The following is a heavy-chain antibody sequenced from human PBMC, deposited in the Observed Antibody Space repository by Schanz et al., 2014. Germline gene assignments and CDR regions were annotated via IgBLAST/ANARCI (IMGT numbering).Heavy chain of an antibody. D-gene: IGHD6-6*01. Sequence: EVQLVESGGGLVQPGGSLRLSCAASGFIFSNFAMEWVRQAPGKGLEWVSAISGSGAGTYYADSVKGRFTFSRDNSKNTLYLQMNSLRAEDTAVYYCAKVWKDHRIAGRPGWSDGMDVWGQGTTVTVSS. CDR1: GFIFSNFA. V-gene: IGHV3-23*04. J-gene: IGHJ6*02. CDR3: AKVWKDHRIAGRPGWSDGMDV. CDR2: ISGSGAGT.